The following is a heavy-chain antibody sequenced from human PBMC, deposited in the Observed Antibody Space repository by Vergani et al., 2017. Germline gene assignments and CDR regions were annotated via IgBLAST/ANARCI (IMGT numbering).Heavy chain of an antibody. Sequence: QAQLQESGPGLVKPPGTLSLTCAVSGDSISSNNCWTWVRQPPGKGLEWIGEICHTEDTKYSPSLKSRVTVSVDESRNLFSLRLNSVTAADTAVYYCATIGYRRWGYYFDYWGQGSLVTVSS. V-gene: IGHV4-4*03. CDR3: ATIGYRRWGYYFDY. CDR2: ICHTEDT. J-gene: IGHJ4*02. CDR1: GDSISSNNC. D-gene: IGHD2-2*02.